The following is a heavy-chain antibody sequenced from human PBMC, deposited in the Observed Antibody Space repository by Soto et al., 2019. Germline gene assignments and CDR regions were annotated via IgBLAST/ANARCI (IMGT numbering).Heavy chain of an antibody. V-gene: IGHV4-31*03. CDR3: ARASATGTHWIDP. Sequence: PSETLSLTCSVSGGSINSGAYYWGWFRKHPGKGLEWIGYISHRGTTFYNPSLKGRVSLSVNTSEKQFSLKLSSVTAADTAVYFCARASATGTHWIDPWGQGAPVTVYS. CDR2: ISHRGTT. D-gene: IGHD6-13*01. CDR1: GGSINSGAYY. J-gene: IGHJ5*02.